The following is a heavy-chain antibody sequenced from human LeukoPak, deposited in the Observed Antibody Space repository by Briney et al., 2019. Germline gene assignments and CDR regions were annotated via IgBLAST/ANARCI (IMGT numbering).Heavy chain of an antibody. CDR1: GFTFSTYW. CDR2: INSDGSST. Sequence: GGSLRLSCAASGFTFSTYWMHWVRQAPGEGLVWVSRINSDGSSTNYADSVKGRSTISRDNAKNTLYLQMNRLRVEDTAVYYCTRRVDATRWYDPWGQGTLVTVSS. V-gene: IGHV3-74*01. D-gene: IGHD2-15*01. CDR3: TRRVDATRWYDP. J-gene: IGHJ5*02.